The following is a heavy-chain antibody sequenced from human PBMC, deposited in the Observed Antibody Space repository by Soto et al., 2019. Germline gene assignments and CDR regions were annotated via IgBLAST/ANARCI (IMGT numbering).Heavy chain of an antibody. CDR2: ITSDGSIK. D-gene: IGHD2-15*01. V-gene: IGHV3-30-3*01. CDR1: GFSFSRYA. Sequence: GGSLRLSCAASGFSFSRYAMKWVRQAPGKGLEWVAVITSDGSIKYYADSVNGRYTISRDNSKSTLYLQMNSLRAEDTAVYYCARLYCSASSCYSVGAFDIRGQGTMVTVSS. CDR3: ARLYCSASSCYSVGAFDI. J-gene: IGHJ3*02.